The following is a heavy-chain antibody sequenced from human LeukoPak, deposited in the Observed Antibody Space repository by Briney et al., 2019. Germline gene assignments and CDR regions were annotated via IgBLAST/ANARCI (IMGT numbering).Heavy chain of an antibody. D-gene: IGHD5-18*01. CDR3: ARDAPGSTALDY. CDR2: INGYGSST. CDR1: GFTFVSYW. J-gene: IGHJ4*02. Sequence: GGSLRLSCAASGFTFVSYWMHWVRQAPGKGLVWVSRINGYGSSTDFADSVKGRFTISRDNAKNTLYLQMNSLRAEDTAVYYCARDAPGSTALDYWGPGTLVTVSS. V-gene: IGHV3-74*01.